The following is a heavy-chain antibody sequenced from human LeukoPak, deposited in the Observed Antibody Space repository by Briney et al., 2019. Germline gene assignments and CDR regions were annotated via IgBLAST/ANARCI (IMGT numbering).Heavy chain of an antibody. V-gene: IGHV3-13*01. CDR2: VSAGYHA. Sequence: GGSPRLSCTASGFTLGGHDMHWVRQTTGDGLEWVAAVSAGYHAFYAGSVKGRFTVSREDAKNSLYLQMNSLRAGDTAVYYCVREARGYHYTYFDYWGQGSLVTVSS. CDR1: GFTLGGHD. D-gene: IGHD5-18*01. J-gene: IGHJ4*02. CDR3: VREARGYHYTYFDY.